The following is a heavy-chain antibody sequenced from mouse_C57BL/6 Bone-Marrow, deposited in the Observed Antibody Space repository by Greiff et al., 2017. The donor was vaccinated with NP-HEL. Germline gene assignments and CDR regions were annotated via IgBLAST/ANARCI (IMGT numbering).Heavy chain of an antibody. Sequence: QVQLKQPGAELVKPGASVKMSCKASGYTFTSYWITWVKQRPGQGLEWIGDIYPGSGSTNYNEKFKSKATLTVDTSSSTAYMQLSSLTSEDSAVYYCARGGFLRRHAMDYWGQGTSVTVSS. CDR2: IYPGSGST. V-gene: IGHV1-55*01. CDR1: GYTFTSYW. D-gene: IGHD2-12*01. J-gene: IGHJ4*01. CDR3: ARGGFLRRHAMDY.